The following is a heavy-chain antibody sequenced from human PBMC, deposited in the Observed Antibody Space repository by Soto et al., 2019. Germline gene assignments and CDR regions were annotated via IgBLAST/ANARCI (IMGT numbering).Heavy chain of an antibody. D-gene: IGHD4-4*01. V-gene: IGHV4-34*01. CDR2: INHSGST. CDR3: ARGGTVKVLPFSIDYYYGMDV. J-gene: IGHJ6*02. Sequence: SETLSLTCAVYGGSFSGYYWSWIRQPPGKGLEWIGEINHSGSTNYNPSLKSRVTISVDTSKNQFSLKLSSVTAADTAVYYCARGGTVKVLPFSIDYYYGMDVWGQGTTVTVSS. CDR1: GGSFSGYY.